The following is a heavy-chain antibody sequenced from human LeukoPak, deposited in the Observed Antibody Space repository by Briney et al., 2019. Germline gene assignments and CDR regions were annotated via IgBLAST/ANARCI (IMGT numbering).Heavy chain of an antibody. V-gene: IGHV5-51*01. Sequence: GASLQISCKGSGSSITNYWIGWVRPLPGKGLEWMGIIYPGDSDTRYSPSFQGQVTISADKSINTAYLQWSSLKASDTAMYYCARQATGLGATDYWGQGTLVTVSS. J-gene: IGHJ4*02. CDR3: ARQATGLGATDY. CDR2: IYPGDSDT. CDR1: GSSITNYW. D-gene: IGHD1-26*01.